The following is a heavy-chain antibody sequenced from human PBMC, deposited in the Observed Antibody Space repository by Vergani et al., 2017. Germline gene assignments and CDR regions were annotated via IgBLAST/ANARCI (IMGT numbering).Heavy chain of an antibody. D-gene: IGHD3-22*01. CDR1: GYSFTNYW. CDR2: IHPADSDT. V-gene: IGHV5-51*01. J-gene: IGHJ4*02. CDR3: ARLDGRDSSGSKYFDY. Sequence: EVQLVQSGAEVKKPGESLKISCQISGYSFTNYWIGWVRQMPGKGLEWMGIIHPADSDTRYSPSFQGQVTISVDKSISTAYLQRSSLRGSDSAMYYCARLDGRDSSGSKYFDYWGQGTLVTVSS.